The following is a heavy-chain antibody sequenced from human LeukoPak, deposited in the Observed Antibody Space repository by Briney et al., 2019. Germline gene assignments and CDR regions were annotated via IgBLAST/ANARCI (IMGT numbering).Heavy chain of an antibody. Sequence: GGSLRLSCAASGFTFSTYVIYWVRQAPGKGLEWVAVISYDGSNKYYADSVKGRFTISRDNSKNTLYLQMNSLRAEDTAVYYCARDRDNYDFWSGLTSYYFDYWGQGTLVTVSS. CDR2: ISYDGSNK. CDR1: GFTFSTYV. CDR3: ARDRDNYDFWSGLTSYYFDY. D-gene: IGHD3-3*01. V-gene: IGHV3-30*04. J-gene: IGHJ4*02.